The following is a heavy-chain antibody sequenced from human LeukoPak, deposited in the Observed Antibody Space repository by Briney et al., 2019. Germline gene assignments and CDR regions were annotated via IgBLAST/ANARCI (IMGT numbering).Heavy chain of an antibody. Sequence: SVKVSCKASGGTFSSYAISWVRQAPGQGLEWMGGIIPIFGTANYAQKFQGRVTITTDESTSTAYMELSSLRSEDTAVYYCARGGVPAATYYYYMDVWGKGTTVTVSS. CDR3: ARGGVPAATYYYYMDV. D-gene: IGHD2-2*01. J-gene: IGHJ6*03. CDR2: IIPIFGTA. V-gene: IGHV1-69*05. CDR1: GGTFSSYA.